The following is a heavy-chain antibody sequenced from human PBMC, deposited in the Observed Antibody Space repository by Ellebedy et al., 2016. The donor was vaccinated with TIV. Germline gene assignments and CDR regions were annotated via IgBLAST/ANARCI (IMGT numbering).Heavy chain of an antibody. J-gene: IGHJ4*02. CDR1: GFTFSSYA. V-gene: IGHV3-23*01. Sequence: PGGSLRLSCAASGFTFSSYAISWVRQAPGKGLDWVSTISSTCSRTYYADSVEGRFIISRDNSKKQLYLQMNSLRAEATAVYYWAKGRGGGSDTSAPRYYFDYWGLGTLVTVSS. D-gene: IGHD3-22*01. CDR3: AKGRGGGSDTSAPRYYFDY. CDR2: ISSTCSRT.